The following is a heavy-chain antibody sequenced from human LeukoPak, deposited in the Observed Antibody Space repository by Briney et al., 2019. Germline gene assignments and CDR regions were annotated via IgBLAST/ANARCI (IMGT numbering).Heavy chain of an antibody. V-gene: IGHV3-48*03. CDR1: GFILSSYE. D-gene: IGHD3-10*01. J-gene: IGHJ5*02. CDR2: ISSSGIII. Sequence: PGGSLRLSCAASGFILSSYEMNWVRQAPGKGLEWVSYISSSGIIIYYADSVKGRFTISRDNVENSLYLQMNSLRAEDTAVYYCARFGVTMVRGVTNFDPWGQGTLVTVSS. CDR3: ARFGVTMVRGVTNFDP.